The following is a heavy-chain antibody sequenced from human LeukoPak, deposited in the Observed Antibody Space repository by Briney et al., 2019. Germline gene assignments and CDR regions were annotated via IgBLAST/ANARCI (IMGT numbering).Heavy chain of an antibody. CDR3: ARGSHRYVYGFDH. V-gene: IGHV4-31*03. CDR1: GVSISIDGYY. D-gene: IGHD5-18*01. Sequence: SETLSLTCSVSGVSISIDGYYWSWIRQHPGKGLEWIGYMSNSGSTYYNPSLKSRVTISMDTSKSQFSLKLNSVIDADTAVYYCARGSHRYVYGFDHWGEGNLVTVSS. CDR2: MSNSGST. J-gene: IGHJ4*02.